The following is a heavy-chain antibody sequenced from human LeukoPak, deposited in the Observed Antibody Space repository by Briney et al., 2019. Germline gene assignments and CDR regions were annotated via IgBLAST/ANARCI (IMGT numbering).Heavy chain of an antibody. V-gene: IGHV3-72*01. J-gene: IGHJ4*02. Sequence: GGSLRLSCAASGFTFSDHYMDWVRQAPGKGLEWVGRTRNEANSYTTEYAASVKGRFTISRDDSKNSLYLQMNSLKTEDTAVYYCASIRTAIGRDYWGQGTLVTVSS. D-gene: IGHD1-14*01. CDR1: GFTFSDHY. CDR2: TRNEANSYTT. CDR3: ASIRTAIGRDY.